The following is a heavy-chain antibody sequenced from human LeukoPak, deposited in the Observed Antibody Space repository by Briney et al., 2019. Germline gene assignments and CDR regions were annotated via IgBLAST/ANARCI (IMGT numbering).Heavy chain of an antibody. CDR3: SRSRPKFKDFDY. V-gene: IGHV3-30*03. CDR1: GFTFSSYG. CDR2: ISSDGSSK. Sequence: GGSLRLSCAASGFTFSSYGMHWVRQAPGKGLDWVALISSDGSSKYYADSVKGRFTISRDNSKNTLYLQMNSLRAEDTAVYYCSRSRPKFKDFDYWGQGTLVTVSS. J-gene: IGHJ4*02.